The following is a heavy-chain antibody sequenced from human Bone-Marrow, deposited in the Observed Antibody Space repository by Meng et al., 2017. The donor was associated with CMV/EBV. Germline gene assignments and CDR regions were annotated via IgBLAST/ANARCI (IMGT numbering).Heavy chain of an antibody. D-gene: IGHD1-26*01. CDR3: ARWEGVSNDAFDI. J-gene: IGHJ3*02. CDR1: GFTFSSYA. Sequence: GESLKISCAASGFTFSSYAMHWVRQAPGKGLEWVAVISYDGSNKYYADSVKGRFTISRDNSKNTLYLQMNSLRAEDTAVYYCARWEGVSNDAFDIWGQGEMVNVSS. CDR2: ISYDGSNK. V-gene: IGHV3-30-3*01.